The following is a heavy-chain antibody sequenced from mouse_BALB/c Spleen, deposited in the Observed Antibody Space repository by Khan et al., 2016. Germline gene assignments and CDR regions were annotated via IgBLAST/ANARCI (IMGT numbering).Heavy chain of an antibody. CDR2: IRLKSNNYAT. CDR3: TGLSSYGAMDY. Sequence: EVTLEESGGGLVQPGGSMKLSCVASGFTFSNYWMNWVRQSPEKGLEWVAEIRLKSNNYATHYAESVKGRFTISRDDSKSSVYLQMNNLRAEDTGSDYCTGLSSYGAMDYWGQGTSVTVSS. V-gene: IGHV6-6*02. J-gene: IGHJ4*01. CDR1: GFTFSNYW. D-gene: IGHD1-1*01.